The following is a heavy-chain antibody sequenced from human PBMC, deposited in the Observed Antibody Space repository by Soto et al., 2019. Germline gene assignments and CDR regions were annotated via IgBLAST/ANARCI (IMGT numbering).Heavy chain of an antibody. Sequence: PGGSLRLSCAASGFTFSDYYMSWIRQAPGKGLEWVSYISSSGSTIYYADSVKGRFTISRDNAKNSLYLQMNSLRAEDTAVYYCARDWNLDDYASPYFDYWGQGTLVTVSS. CDR1: GFTFSDYY. D-gene: IGHD4-17*01. J-gene: IGHJ4*02. CDR3: ARDWNLDDYASPYFDY. CDR2: ISSSGSTI. V-gene: IGHV3-11*01.